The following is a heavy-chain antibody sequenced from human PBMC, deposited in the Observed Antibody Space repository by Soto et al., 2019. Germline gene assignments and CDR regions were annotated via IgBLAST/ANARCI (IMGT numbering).Heavy chain of an antibody. CDR2: TYYRSKWFN. CDR3: VSERRGVGGTGGYFDY. CDR1: GDSVSRNSAA. Sequence: QVQLQQSGPGLVKPSQTLSLTCAISGDSVSRNSAAWRWIRQSPSRGLEWLGRTYYRSKWFNDYAPARQGRVNINPDTSKNQLSLQRNSVTPAATAVYYCVSERRGVGGTGGYFDYAGEGSLVTVSP. J-gene: IGHJ4*02. D-gene: IGHD3-10*01. V-gene: IGHV6-1*01.